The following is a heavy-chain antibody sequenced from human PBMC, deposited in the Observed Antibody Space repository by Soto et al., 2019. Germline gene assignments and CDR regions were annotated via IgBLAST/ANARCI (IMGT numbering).Heavy chain of an antibody. D-gene: IGHD2-8*01. CDR1: GFTFSNAW. Sequence: EVHLVESGGGLVQPGGSLRLSCEASGFTFSNAWMSWVRQAPGKGLEWVGRIKSKSDGGTIDYAAPVKARFTISRDDSNNTLYLKMNSLKTEDTAVYYCTTDPGGGVTPREFADYWGQGTLVTVSS. CDR2: IKSKSDGGTI. V-gene: IGHV3-15*01. J-gene: IGHJ4*02. CDR3: TTDPGGGVTPREFADY.